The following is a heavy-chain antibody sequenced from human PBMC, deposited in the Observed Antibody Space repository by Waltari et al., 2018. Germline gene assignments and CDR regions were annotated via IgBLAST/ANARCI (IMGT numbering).Heavy chain of an antibody. CDR2: VDPEDGKT. D-gene: IGHD6-13*01. J-gene: IGHJ3*02. CDR1: GYTCTDYY. Sequence: EVQLVQSGAEVKKPGATVKISCKVSGYTCTDYYMHWVQQAPGKGLEWMGRVDPEDGKTRYAEKFQGRVTITADTSTATAYMELSSLRSEDTAGYYCAAGAAGTFPFASWGQGTMVTVSS. V-gene: IGHV1-69-2*01. CDR3: AAGAAGTFPFAS.